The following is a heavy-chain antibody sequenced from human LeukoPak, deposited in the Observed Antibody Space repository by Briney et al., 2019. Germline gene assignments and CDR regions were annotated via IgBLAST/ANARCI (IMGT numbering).Heavy chain of an antibody. Sequence: GGSLRLSCAASGFTFSSYGMHWVRQAPGKGLEWVAFIRYDGSNKYYADSVKGRFTISRDNSKNTLYLQMNSLRAEDTAVYYCANPHGGYYDSSGYYQERDFDYWGQGTLVTVSS. J-gene: IGHJ4*02. V-gene: IGHV3-30*02. CDR3: ANPHGGYYDSSGYYQERDFDY. CDR1: GFTFSSYG. D-gene: IGHD3-22*01. CDR2: IRYDGSNK.